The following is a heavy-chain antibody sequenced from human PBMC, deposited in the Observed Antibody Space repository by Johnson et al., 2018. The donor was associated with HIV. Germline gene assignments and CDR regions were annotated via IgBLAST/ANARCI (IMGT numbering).Heavy chain of an antibody. CDR3: ARACRDGYTCDAFDI. Sequence: QVQLLESGGGVVQPGRSLRLSCAASGFIFSDSYMTWIRQAPGKGLELVSYISSRGTTIYDADSVKGRFTISRDNSKNTLYLQMNSLRAEDTAVYYCARACRDGYTCDAFDIWGQGTMVTVSS. CDR1: GFIFSDSY. V-gene: IGHV3-11*04. CDR2: ISSRGTTI. D-gene: IGHD5-24*01. J-gene: IGHJ3*02.